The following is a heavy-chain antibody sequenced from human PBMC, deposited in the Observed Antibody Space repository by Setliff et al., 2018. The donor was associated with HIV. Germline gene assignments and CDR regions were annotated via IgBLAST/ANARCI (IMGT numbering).Heavy chain of an antibody. J-gene: IGHJ3*02. V-gene: IGHV4-59*11. D-gene: IGHD4-17*01. Sequence: SETLSLTCTVSGGSISSRYWSWIRQPPVKRLEWIGYIYYSGSTNYNPSLKSRVTISVDTSKNQFSLKLSSVTAADTAVYYCARVPTQGDYWSDAFDIWGQGTMVTVSS. CDR3: ARVPTQGDYWSDAFDI. CDR1: GGSISSRY. CDR2: IYYSGST.